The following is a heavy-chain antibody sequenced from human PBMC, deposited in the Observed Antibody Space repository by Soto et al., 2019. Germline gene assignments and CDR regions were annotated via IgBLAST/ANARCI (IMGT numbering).Heavy chain of an antibody. CDR2: IWSDGSNK. CDR3: ARALFPDVDMYGMDV. Sequence: QVQLVESGGGVVQPGRSLRLSCAASGFTFRDHAMHWVRQAPGKGREWLAIIWSDGSNKFYAGSVKGRFTISRDNSKNTVYLQMNTLSAEDTAVYYCARALFPDVDMYGMDVWGQGTTVTVSS. V-gene: IGHV3-33*01. D-gene: IGHD3-9*01. CDR1: GFTFRDHA. J-gene: IGHJ6*02.